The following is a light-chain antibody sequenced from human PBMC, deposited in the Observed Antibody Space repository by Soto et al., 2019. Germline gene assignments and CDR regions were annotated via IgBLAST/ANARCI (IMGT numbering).Light chain of an antibody. Sequence: DIQMTQYPSSLSASVGDRVTITCRASQSISSYLNWYQQKPGKAPKLLIYAASSLQSGDPSRFSGSGSGTDFTLTISSLQPEDFAPYYCQPSYSTPSSTFGQGTKLEIK. CDR1: QSISSY. V-gene: IGKV1-39*01. CDR2: AAS. J-gene: IGKJ2*01. CDR3: QPSYSTPSST.